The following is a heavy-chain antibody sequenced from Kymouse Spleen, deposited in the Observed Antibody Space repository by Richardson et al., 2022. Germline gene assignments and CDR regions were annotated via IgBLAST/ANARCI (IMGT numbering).Heavy chain of an antibody. V-gene: IGHV3-33*01. Sequence: QVQLVESGGGVVQPGRSLRLSCAASGFTFSSYGMHWVRQAPGKGLEWVAVIWYDGSNKYYADSVKGRFTISRDNSKNTLYLQMNSLRAEDTAVYYCARDIVGALSFDYWGQGTLVTVSS. CDR2: IWYDGSNK. D-gene: IGHD1-26*01. CDR3: ARDIVGALSFDY. CDR1: GFTFSSYG. J-gene: IGHJ4*02.